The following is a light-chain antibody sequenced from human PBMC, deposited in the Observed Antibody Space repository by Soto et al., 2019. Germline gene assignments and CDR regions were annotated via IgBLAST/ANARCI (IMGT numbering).Light chain of an antibody. CDR2: AAT. V-gene: IGKV1-39*01. CDR1: QSISAY. J-gene: IGKJ5*01. Sequence: DLQMTQSPSSLFASVGDRVTITCRASQSISAYLNWYQQRPGKAPSLLIYAATLLHSGVPSRFRGSGSGTDFTLTIRSLQSEEFSTYSCQRSYRSISFGRGTRLEMK. CDR3: QRSYRSIS.